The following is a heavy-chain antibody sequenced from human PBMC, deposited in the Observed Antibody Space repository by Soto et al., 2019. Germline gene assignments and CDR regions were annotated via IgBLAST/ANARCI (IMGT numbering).Heavy chain of an antibody. D-gene: IGHD3-10*01. Sequence: ASVKVSCKASGYTFTSYGISWVRQAPGQGLEWMGWISAYNGNTNYAQKLQGRVTMTTDTSTSTAYMELRSLRSDDTAVYYCARDVAYYDGSGSANDAFDIWGQGTMVTVSS. CDR1: GYTFTSYG. CDR3: ARDVAYYDGSGSANDAFDI. J-gene: IGHJ3*02. V-gene: IGHV1-18*01. CDR2: ISAYNGNT.